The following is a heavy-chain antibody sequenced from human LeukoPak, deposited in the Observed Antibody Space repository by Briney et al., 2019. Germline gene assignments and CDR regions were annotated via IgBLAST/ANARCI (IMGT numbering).Heavy chain of an antibody. CDR3: ARVYYDSSGYFD. D-gene: IGHD3-22*01. CDR1: GFTFSSYW. J-gene: IGHJ1*01. Sequence: GGSLRLSCAASGFTFSSYWMHWVRQAPGKGLVWVSRINSDGSSTSYADSVKGRFTISRDNAKNTLYLQMNSLRAEDTAGYYCARVYYDSSGYFDWGQGTLVTVSS. CDR2: INSDGSST. V-gene: IGHV3-74*01.